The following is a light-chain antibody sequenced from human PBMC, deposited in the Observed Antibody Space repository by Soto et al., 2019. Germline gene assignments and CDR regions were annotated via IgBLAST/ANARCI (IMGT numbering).Light chain of an antibody. Sequence: EIVLTQSPGTLSLSPGERATLSCRASQSVSSSYLAWYQQKPGQAPRLLIYGASSRATGIPDRFSGSGSGTDFTLTISRLEPEDFAVYYCQEHRSSPLTFCAGTNLDIK. CDR1: QSVSSSY. V-gene: IGKV3-20*01. J-gene: IGKJ3*01. CDR3: QEHRSSPLT. CDR2: GAS.